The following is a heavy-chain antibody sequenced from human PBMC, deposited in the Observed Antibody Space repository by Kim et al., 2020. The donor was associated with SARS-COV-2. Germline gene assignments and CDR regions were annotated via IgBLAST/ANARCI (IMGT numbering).Heavy chain of an antibody. D-gene: IGHD3-16*01. J-gene: IGHJ4*02. Sequence: GGSLRLSCAASGFTFSSYEMNWVRQAPGKGLEWVAYISSSGSTTIYNADSVKGRFTITRDNAKDSLYLQMNSLRGDDTGVYYCARGLRLTWKIGCWGKGT. CDR2: ISSSGSTTI. CDR3: ARGLRLTWKIGC. V-gene: IGHV3-48*03. CDR1: GFTFSSYE.